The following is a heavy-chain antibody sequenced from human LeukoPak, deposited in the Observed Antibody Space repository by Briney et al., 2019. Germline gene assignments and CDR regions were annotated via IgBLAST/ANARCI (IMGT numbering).Heavy chain of an antibody. J-gene: IGHJ4*02. D-gene: IGHD1-1*01. CDR3: ARDRGGTGDFDY. CDR1: GYTFTSFV. CDR2: INIGDGDT. V-gene: IGHV1-3*04. Sequence: ASVKVSCKASGYTFTSFVIHWLRRAPGQRLEWMGWINIGDGDTKFSQKFPDRVTIARDTSASTAYMELKSLRSEDTAIYYCARDRGGTGDFDYWGQGTLVTVSS.